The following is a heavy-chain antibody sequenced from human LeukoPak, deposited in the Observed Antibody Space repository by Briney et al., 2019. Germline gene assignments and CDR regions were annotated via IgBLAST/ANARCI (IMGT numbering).Heavy chain of an antibody. Sequence: ASVKVSCKASGYTFTSYDINWVRQATGQGLEWMGWMNPNSGNTGYAQKFQGRVTMTRNTSISTAYMELSSLRSEDTAVYYCARSYSSGWYWGGWRRNYYYYMDVWGKGTTVTISS. V-gene: IGHV1-8*01. D-gene: IGHD6-19*01. CDR3: ARSYSSGWYWGGWRRNYYYYMDV. J-gene: IGHJ6*03. CDR2: MNPNSGNT. CDR1: GYTFTSYD.